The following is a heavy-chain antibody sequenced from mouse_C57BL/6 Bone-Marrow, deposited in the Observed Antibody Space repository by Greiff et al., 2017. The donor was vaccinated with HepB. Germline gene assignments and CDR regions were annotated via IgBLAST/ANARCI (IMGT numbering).Heavy chain of an antibody. Sequence: DAGGGLVQPKGSLKLSCAASGFSFNTYAMNWVRQAPGKGLEWVARIRSKSNNYATYYADSVKDRFTISRDDSESMLYLQMNNLKTEDTAMYYCVRHYPGFAYWGQGTLVTVSA. V-gene: IGHV10-1*01. J-gene: IGHJ3*01. CDR3: VRHYPGFAY. CDR1: GFSFNTYA. D-gene: IGHD5-5*01. CDR2: IRSKSNNYAT.